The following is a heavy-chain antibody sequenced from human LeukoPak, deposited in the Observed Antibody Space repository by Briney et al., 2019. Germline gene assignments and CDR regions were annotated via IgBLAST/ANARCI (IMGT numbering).Heavy chain of an antibody. CDR2: IFDSGST. J-gene: IGHJ4*02. V-gene: IGHV4-59*12. CDR3: ARTNRYAGGDRHFDY. Sequence: SETLSLTCTVSGGSISNYYWSWIRQPPGKGLEWIGYIFDSGSTNYNPSLKSRVTISVETSKNQFSLKLISVTAADTAVYYCARTNRYAGGDRHFDYWGQGTLVTVSS. CDR1: GGSISNYY. D-gene: IGHD1-14*01.